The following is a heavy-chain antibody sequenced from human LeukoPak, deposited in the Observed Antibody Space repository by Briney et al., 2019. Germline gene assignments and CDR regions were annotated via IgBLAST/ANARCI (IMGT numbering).Heavy chain of an antibody. V-gene: IGHV1-2*06. J-gene: IGHJ4*02. Sequence: GASVKVSCKASGYTFTSYDINWVRQASGQGLEWMGRINPNSGGTIYAQKFQGRVTMTRDTSISTAYMELSRLRSDDTAVYYCARLGVPAAIGLTNFDYWGQGTLVTVSS. CDR1: GYTFTSYD. CDR2: INPNSGGT. D-gene: IGHD2-2*02. CDR3: ARLGVPAAIGLTNFDY.